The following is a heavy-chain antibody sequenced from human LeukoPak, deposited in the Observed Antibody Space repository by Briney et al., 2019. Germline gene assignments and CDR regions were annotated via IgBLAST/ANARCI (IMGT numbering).Heavy chain of an antibody. CDR2: ISGSGGST. CDR3: AKGVVVITGYFDY. Sequence: AGGSLTLSCAASGFTFSSYAMSWVRQAPGKGLEWVSAISGSGGSTYYADSVKGRFTISRDNSKNTLYLQMNSLRAEDTAVYYCAKGVVVITGYFDYWGQGTLVTVSS. D-gene: IGHD3-22*01. CDR1: GFTFSSYA. V-gene: IGHV3-23*01. J-gene: IGHJ4*02.